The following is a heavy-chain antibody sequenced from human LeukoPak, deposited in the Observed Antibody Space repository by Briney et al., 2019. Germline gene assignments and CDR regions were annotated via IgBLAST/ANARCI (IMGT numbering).Heavy chain of an antibody. Sequence: PGGSLRLSCAASGFTFSSYGMHWVRQAPGKGLEWVAVIWYDRSNKYYADSVKGRFTISRDNSKNTLYLQMNSLRAEDTAVYYCAKGSCSSTSCYVPYYYYYYYMDVWGKGTTVTVSS. J-gene: IGHJ6*03. CDR2: IWYDRSNK. CDR3: AKGSCSSTSCYVPYYYYYYYMDV. CDR1: GFTFSSYG. V-gene: IGHV3-33*06. D-gene: IGHD2-2*01.